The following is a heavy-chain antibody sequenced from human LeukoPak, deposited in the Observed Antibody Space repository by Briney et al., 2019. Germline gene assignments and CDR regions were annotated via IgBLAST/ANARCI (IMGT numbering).Heavy chain of an antibody. CDR3: VGLVATIQGYFDY. J-gene: IGHJ4*02. Sequence: ASVKVSCKASGYTFTGYYIYWVRQARGQGLEGMGWINPNSGGTNYAQKFQGRVALTTDTSITTSYMDLSGLTSADTAVYYCVGLVATIQGYFDYWGQGTPVTVSS. V-gene: IGHV1-2*02. CDR2: INPNSGGT. D-gene: IGHD5-12*01. CDR1: GYTFTGYY.